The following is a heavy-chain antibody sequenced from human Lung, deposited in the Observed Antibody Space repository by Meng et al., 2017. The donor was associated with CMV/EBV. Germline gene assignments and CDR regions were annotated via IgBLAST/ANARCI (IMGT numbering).Heavy chain of an antibody. V-gene: IGHV4-34*01. CDR3: ARAGRSYGMDV. CDR1: GGSFSGYY. J-gene: IGHJ6*02. Sequence: GSLRLSCAVYGGSFSGYYWSWIRQPPGKGLEWIGEINHSGSTNYNPSLKSRVTISVDTSKNQFSLKLSSVTAADTAVYYCARAGRSYGMDVWGQGTTVTASS. CDR2: INHSGST.